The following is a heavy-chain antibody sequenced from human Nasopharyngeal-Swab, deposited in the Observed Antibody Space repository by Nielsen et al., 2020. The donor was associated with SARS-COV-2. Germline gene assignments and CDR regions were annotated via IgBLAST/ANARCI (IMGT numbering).Heavy chain of an antibody. V-gene: IGHV4-59*13. CDR1: GGSISSYY. J-gene: IGHJ4*02. CDR2: IYYSGST. Sequence: SETLSLTCTVSGGSISSYYWSWVRQPPGKGLEWIGYIYYSGSTNYNPSLKSRVTISVDTSKNQFSLTLRSVTAADTAVYYCAREFDYDILTGYFRSIAKYDYWGQGTLVTVSS. D-gene: IGHD3-9*01. CDR3: AREFDYDILTGYFRSIAKYDY.